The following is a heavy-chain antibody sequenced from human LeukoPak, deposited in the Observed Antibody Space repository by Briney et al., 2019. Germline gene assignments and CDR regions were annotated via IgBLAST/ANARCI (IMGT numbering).Heavy chain of an antibody. CDR3: ASSPLYGGYPGYFDC. Sequence: ASETLSLTCTVSGGSISSYYWSWIRQPPGKGLEWIGYIYYSGSTNYNPSLKSRVTISVDTSKNQFSLKLSSVTAADTAVYYCASSPLYGGYPGYFDCWGQGTLVTVSS. J-gene: IGHJ4*02. D-gene: IGHD5-12*01. CDR1: GGSISSYY. CDR2: IYYSGST. V-gene: IGHV4-59*08.